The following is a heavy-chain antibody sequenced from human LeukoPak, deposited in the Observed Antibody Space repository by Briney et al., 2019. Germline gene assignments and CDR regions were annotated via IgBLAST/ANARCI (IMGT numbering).Heavy chain of an antibody. Sequence: SETLSLTCTVSGGSISSYYWSWIRQSPGKGLEWIGYIYYSGSTNYNPSLKSRVTISVDTSKNQFSLKLNSVTAADTAVYYCARGKFLRYSSSSQNFDYWGQGTLVTVSS. D-gene: IGHD6-6*01. V-gene: IGHV4-59*01. J-gene: IGHJ4*02. CDR1: GGSISSYY. CDR3: ARGKFLRYSSSSQNFDY. CDR2: IYYSGST.